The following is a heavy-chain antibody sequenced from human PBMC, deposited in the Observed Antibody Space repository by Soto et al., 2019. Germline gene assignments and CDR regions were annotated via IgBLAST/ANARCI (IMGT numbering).Heavy chain of an antibody. D-gene: IGHD2-8*02. CDR2: MNPISGNT. CDR3: ARGQVVSNWFDP. J-gene: IGHJ5*02. V-gene: IGHV1-8*01. Sequence: ASVKVSCKASGYTFTSYDINWVRQATGQGLEWMGWMNPISGNTGYAQKFQGRVTMTRNTSISTAYMELSSLRSEDTAVYYCARGQVVSNWFDPWGQGTLVTVSS. CDR1: GYTFTSYD.